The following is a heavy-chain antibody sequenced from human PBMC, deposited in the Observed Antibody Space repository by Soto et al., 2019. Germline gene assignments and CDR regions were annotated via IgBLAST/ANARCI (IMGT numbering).Heavy chain of an antibody. V-gene: IGHV2-5*02. CDR2: IYWDDDK. CDR1: GFSLTTRGVG. Sequence: QITLKESGPTLVKPTQTLTLTCTFSGFSLTTRGVGVGWIRQPPGKALECLALIYWDDDKRYSPSLQSRLSITTATSKNPVVLTMTNVDPVDTATYYCAHIPNYYQYDWFDPWGQGTLVSVSS. CDR3: AHIPNYYQYDWFDP. D-gene: IGHD3-16*01. J-gene: IGHJ5*02.